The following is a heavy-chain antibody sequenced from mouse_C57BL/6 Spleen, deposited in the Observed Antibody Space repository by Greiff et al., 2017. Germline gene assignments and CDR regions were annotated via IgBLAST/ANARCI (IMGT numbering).Heavy chain of an antibody. Sequence: EVKLMESGPGLVKPSQSLSLTCSVTGYSITSGYYWNWIRQFPGNKLEWMGYISYDGSNNYNPSLKNRISITRDISKNQFFLTLNSVTTEDTATYYCARVYSLYAMDYWGQGTSVTVSS. J-gene: IGHJ4*01. CDR2: ISYDGSN. CDR1: GYSITSGYY. CDR3: ARVYSLYAMDY. V-gene: IGHV3-6*01. D-gene: IGHD2-12*01.